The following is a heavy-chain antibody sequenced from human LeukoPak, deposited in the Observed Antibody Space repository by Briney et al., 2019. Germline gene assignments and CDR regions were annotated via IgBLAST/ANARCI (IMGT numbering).Heavy chain of an antibody. CDR3: AGQPPSWDFWSGYYSSYYYYGMDV. CDR1: GFTFDDYA. Sequence: GGSLRLSCAASGFTFDDYAMHWVRQAPGKGLEWVAVISYDGSNKYYADSVKGRFTISRDNSKNTLYLQMNSLRAEDTAVYYCAGQPPSWDFWSGYYSSYYYYGMDVWGQGTTVTVSS. CDR2: ISYDGSNK. V-gene: IGHV3-30*03. J-gene: IGHJ6*02. D-gene: IGHD3-3*01.